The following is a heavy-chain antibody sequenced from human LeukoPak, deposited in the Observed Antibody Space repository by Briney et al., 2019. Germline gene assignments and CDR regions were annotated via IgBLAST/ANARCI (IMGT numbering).Heavy chain of an antibody. CDR2: VSSSGSSI. V-gene: IGHV3-48*03. CDR1: GFTFSSYE. J-gene: IGHJ4*02. Sequence: GGSLRLSCAASGFTFSSYEMNWVRQAPGKGLEWVSYVSSSGSSIYYSDSVKGRFTISRDNAKNSLYLQMNSLRAEDTAVYYCARDRCTSTSCLEDYWGQGTLVTVSS. CDR3: ARDRCTSTSCLEDY. D-gene: IGHD2-2*01.